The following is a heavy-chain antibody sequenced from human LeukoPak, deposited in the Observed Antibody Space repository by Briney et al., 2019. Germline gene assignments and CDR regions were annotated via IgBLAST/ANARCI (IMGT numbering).Heavy chain of an antibody. V-gene: IGHV4-39*07. CDR2: IYYSGST. Sequence: SETLSLTCTVSGGSISSSSYYWGWIRQPPGKGLEWIGSIYYSGSTYYNPSLKSRVTISVDTSKNQFSLKLSSVTAADTAVYYCARDGSRGLWFGRSAGYFDYWGQGTLVTVSS. CDR1: GGSISSSSYY. D-gene: IGHD3-10*01. CDR3: ARDGSRGLWFGRSAGYFDY. J-gene: IGHJ4*02.